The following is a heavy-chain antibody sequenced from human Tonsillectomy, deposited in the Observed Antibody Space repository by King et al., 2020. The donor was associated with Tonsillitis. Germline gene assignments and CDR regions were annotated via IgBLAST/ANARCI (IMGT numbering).Heavy chain of an antibody. CDR3: ARQGYSYGEFDY. J-gene: IGHJ4*02. CDR2: MYWNDDK. V-gene: IGHV2-5*01. D-gene: IGHD5-18*01. CDR1: WFSLSTSGVG. Sequence: ITLKESGPTLVKPTQTLTLTCTFSWFSLSTSGVGVGWIRQPPGKALEGLALMYWNDDKLYSPSLKSRLIITKYTSKNQVVLTMTNMDPVDTATYYCARQGYSYGEFDYWGQGTLVTVSS.